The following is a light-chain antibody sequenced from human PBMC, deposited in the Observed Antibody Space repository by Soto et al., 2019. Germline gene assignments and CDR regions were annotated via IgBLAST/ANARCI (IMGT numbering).Light chain of an antibody. CDR1: QTIFSW. Sequence: DIQMTQSPSTLSASVGDRVTITCRASQTIFSWLAWYQQKPGTPPKLLIYKASTLQSGVPSRFSGSGSGTEFTLTISSLQPDDIATYYCQQYHSYSQTFGQGTKVEFK. V-gene: IGKV1-5*03. CDR3: QQYHSYSQT. CDR2: KAS. J-gene: IGKJ1*01.